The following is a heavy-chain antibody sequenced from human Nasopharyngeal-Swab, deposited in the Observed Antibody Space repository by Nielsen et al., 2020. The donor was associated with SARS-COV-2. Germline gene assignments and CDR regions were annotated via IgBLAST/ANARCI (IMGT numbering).Heavy chain of an antibody. Sequence: WVRQAPGQRLEWIGWIVVGSGNTNYAQKFQERVTLTRDMSTSPAYMDLSSLRSEDTAVYYCAARGGVLLPFDYWGQGTLVTVSS. CDR3: AARGGVLLPFDY. J-gene: IGHJ4*02. CDR2: IVVGSGNT. D-gene: IGHD2-15*01. V-gene: IGHV1-58*01.